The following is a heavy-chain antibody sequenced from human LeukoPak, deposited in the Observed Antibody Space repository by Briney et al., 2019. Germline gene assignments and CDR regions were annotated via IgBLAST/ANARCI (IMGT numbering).Heavy chain of an antibody. D-gene: IGHD3-3*01. CDR3: ARDAAYDFRNPYRYFQH. CDR1: GFTFSSYA. V-gene: IGHV3-7*01. CDR2: IKQDGSET. Sequence: GGSLRLSCAASGFTFSSYAMTWVRQAPGKGLDWVGNIKQDGSETYYADSLKGRFTISRDNAKSALYLQMNSLRAEDTAVYYCARDAAYDFRNPYRYFQHWGQGTLVTVSS. J-gene: IGHJ1*01.